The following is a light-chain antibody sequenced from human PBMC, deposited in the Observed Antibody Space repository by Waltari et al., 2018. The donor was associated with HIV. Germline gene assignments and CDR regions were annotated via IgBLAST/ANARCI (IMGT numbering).Light chain of an antibody. Sequence: DIQMTQSPSSLSASVGDRVTITCRASQSISSYLNWYQQKPGKAPKLLIYAASRLQSGVPSRFSGIGSWTDFTLTISSLQPEDFATYYCQQSYSTPWTFGQGTKVEIK. J-gene: IGKJ1*01. CDR2: AAS. CDR1: QSISSY. V-gene: IGKV1-39*01. CDR3: QQSYSTPWT.